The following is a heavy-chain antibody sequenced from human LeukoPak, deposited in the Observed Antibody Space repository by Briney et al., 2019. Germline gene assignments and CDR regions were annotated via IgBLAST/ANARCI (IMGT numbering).Heavy chain of an antibody. Sequence: PSETLSLTCTVSGGSISSYYESWIRQSPGKGLEWIANIYYTGTPYYNPSLQSRVTISVDMSKNRFSLKLSTVTAADTAVYYCARVKATVTSFDIWGQGTMVTVSS. J-gene: IGHJ3*02. D-gene: IGHD2/OR15-2a*01. CDR1: GGSISSYY. CDR3: ARVKATVTSFDI. V-gene: IGHV4-59*01. CDR2: IYYTGTP.